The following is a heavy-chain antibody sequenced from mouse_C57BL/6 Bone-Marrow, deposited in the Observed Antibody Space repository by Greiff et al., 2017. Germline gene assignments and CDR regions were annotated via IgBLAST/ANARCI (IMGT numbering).Heavy chain of an antibody. CDR1: GYAFSSSW. Sequence: QVQLQQSGPELVKPGASVKISCKASGYAFSSSWMNWVKQRPGKGLEWIGRIYPGDGDTNYNGKFKGKATLTADKSSSTAYMRLSSLTSEDSAVYVCARRGGGSCCDWFAYWGQGTLVTVSA. J-gene: IGHJ3*01. D-gene: IGHD1-1*01. CDR3: ARRGGGSCCDWFAY. CDR2: IYPGDGDT. V-gene: IGHV1-82*01.